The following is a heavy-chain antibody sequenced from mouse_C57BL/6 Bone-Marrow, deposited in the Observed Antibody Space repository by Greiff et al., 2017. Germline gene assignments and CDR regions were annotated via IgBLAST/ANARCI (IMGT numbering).Heavy chain of an antibody. Sequence: DVQLQESGPGLVKPSQSLSLTCSVTGYSITSGYYWNWIRQFPGNKLEWMGYISYDGSNNYNPSLKNRISITRDTSKNQFFLKLNSVTTEDTATYYCARDPGNWNYFDYWGQGTTLTVSS. CDR2: ISYDGSN. J-gene: IGHJ2*01. CDR3: ARDPGNWNYFDY. CDR1: GYSITSGYY. V-gene: IGHV3-6*01. D-gene: IGHD4-1*02.